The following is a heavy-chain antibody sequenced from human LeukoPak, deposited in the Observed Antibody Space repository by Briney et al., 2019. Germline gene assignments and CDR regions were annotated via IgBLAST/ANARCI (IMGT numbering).Heavy chain of an antibody. D-gene: IGHD2-21*01. CDR3: TVSSYCGPAKCYKVAIDY. CDR1: GGSISSGSYY. Sequence: SETLSLTCTVSGGSISSGSYYWSWIRQPAGKGLEWIGRIYTSGSTNYNPSLKSRVTISVDTSKNQFSLRLNSVTAADTAVYCATVSSYCGPAKCYKVAIDYWGQGTLVTVSS. CDR2: IYTSGST. J-gene: IGHJ4*02. V-gene: IGHV4-61*02.